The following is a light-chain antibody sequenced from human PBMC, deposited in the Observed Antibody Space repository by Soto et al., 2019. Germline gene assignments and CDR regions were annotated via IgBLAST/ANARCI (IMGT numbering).Light chain of an antibody. CDR3: QQYHDYWT. V-gene: IGKV1-5*01. CDR1: QSISGW. J-gene: IGKJ1*01. CDR2: DVS. Sequence: DIQVTQSPSTLSAPIGDRVTITCRASQSISGWLAWYQQKPGKAPKLLISDVSSLESGVPSRFSGSGSGTEFTLTISSLLPDDFAVYYCQQYHDYWTFGPGTKVDIK.